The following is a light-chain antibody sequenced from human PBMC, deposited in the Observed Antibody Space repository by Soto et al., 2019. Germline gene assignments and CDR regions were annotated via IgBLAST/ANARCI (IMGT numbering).Light chain of an antibody. Sequence: EIVLTQSPASLSFSPLYIATLSFSASQSVPRNLAWYQQRPGQAPRLLIYDASSRATGIPDRFSGSGSGTDFILTISSLEPEDFAVYYCQKYGDSPRKFGQGTKVDIK. V-gene: IGKV3-11*01. CDR1: QSVPRN. CDR3: QKYGDSPRK. CDR2: DAS. J-gene: IGKJ1*01.